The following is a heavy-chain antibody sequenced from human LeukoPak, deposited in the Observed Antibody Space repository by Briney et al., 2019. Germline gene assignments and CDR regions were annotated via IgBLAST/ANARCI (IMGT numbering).Heavy chain of an antibody. CDR1: GGSFSGYY. V-gene: IGHV4-34*01. Sequence: PSETLSLTRAVYGGSFSGYYWSWIRQPPGKGLEWIGEINHSGSTNYNPSLKSRVTISVDTSKNQFSLKLSSVTAADTAVYYCARDANHSPADYWGQGTLVTVSS. D-gene: IGHD1-14*01. CDR2: INHSGST. J-gene: IGHJ4*02. CDR3: ARDANHSPADY.